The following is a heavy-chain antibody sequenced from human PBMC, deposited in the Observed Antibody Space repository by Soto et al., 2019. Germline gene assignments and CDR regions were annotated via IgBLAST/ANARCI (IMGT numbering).Heavy chain of an antibody. V-gene: IGHV1-69*12. J-gene: IGHJ6*02. CDR3: ASLQAAAGAYYYYYGMDV. CDR2: SIPIFGTA. D-gene: IGHD6-13*01. Sequence: QVQLVQSGAEVKKPGSSVKVSCKASGGTFSSYAISWVRQAPGQGLEWMGGSIPIFGTANYAQKFQGRVTIAADESTSTAYMELSSLRSEDTAVYYCASLQAAAGAYYYYYGMDVWGQGTTVTVSS. CDR1: GGTFSSYA.